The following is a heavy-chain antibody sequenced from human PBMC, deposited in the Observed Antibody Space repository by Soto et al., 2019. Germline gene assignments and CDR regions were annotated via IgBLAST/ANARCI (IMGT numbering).Heavy chain of an antibody. J-gene: IGHJ6*03. CDR2: IYYSGST. D-gene: IGHD2-15*01. Sequence: PSETLSLTCAVSGGSLSRYYWSWIRQPPGKGLEWIGYIYYSGSTNYNPSLNSRVTISVDTSKNQFSLKLNSVTAADTAVYYCARTGYCSGGDCSNYYYYYMDVWGKGTTVTVSS. CDR1: GGSLSRYY. V-gene: IGHV4-59*01. CDR3: ARTGYCSGGDCSNYYYYYMDV.